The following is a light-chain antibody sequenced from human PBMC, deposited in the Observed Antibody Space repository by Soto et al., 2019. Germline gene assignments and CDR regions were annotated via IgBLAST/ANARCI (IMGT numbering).Light chain of an antibody. Sequence: DIQLTQSPSFLSASVGDRVTITCRASQGISSYLAWYQQKPGKAPKLLIYAASTLQSGVPSRFSGSGSGTDFTLTISRLEPEDFAVYYCQHYVTSPGYTFGQGTRLEIK. CDR3: QHYVTSPGYT. J-gene: IGKJ2*01. CDR2: AAS. V-gene: IGKV1-9*01. CDR1: QGISSY.